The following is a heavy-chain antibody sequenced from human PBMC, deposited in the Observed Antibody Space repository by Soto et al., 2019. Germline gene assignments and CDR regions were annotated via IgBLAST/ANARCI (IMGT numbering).Heavy chain of an antibody. J-gene: IGHJ4*02. CDR2: IDPSGGST. Sequence: GASVKVSCKASGYTFTSYYMHWVRQAPGQGLEWMGIIDPSGGSTSYAQKLQGRVTMTRDTSTSTVYMELSSLRSEDTAVYYCARDYGDFRVFDYWGQGTLVTVSS. CDR3: ARDYGDFRVFDY. V-gene: IGHV1-46*03. CDR1: GYTFTSYY. D-gene: IGHD4-17*01.